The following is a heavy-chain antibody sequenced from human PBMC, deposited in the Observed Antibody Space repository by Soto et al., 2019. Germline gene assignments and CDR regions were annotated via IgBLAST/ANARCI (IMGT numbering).Heavy chain of an antibody. CDR2: LSDSGGST. CDR1: GFTFDKYA. V-gene: IGHV3-23*01. CDR3: AKGVTALHFGS. Sequence: GGSLRLSCVASGFTFDKYAMSWVRQAPGKGLEWVSLLSDSGGSTYYADSVKGRFTISRDNSKNTLYLQMNSLRAEDTAIYFCAKGVTALHFGSWAQGTLVTVSS. J-gene: IGHJ4*02. D-gene: IGHD5-18*01.